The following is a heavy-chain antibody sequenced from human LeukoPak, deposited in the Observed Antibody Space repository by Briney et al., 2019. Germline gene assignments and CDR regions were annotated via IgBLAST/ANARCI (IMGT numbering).Heavy chain of an antibody. CDR3: ASILYGYGLDV. V-gene: IGHV1-24*01. CDR1: GYTLINLS. J-gene: IGHJ6*04. CDR2: SDPHQT. Sequence: GASVKVSCKVSGYTLINLSMHWVRQAPGKGLEWKGSSDPHQTNYARNFQGRLTMTEDTSADTAYMELSSLRSEDTAVYYCASILYGYGLDVWGKGTTVTVSS. D-gene: IGHD2/OR15-2a*01.